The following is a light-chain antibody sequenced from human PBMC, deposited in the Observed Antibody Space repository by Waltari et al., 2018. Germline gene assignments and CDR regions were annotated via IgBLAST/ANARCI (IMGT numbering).Light chain of an antibody. V-gene: IGLV2-14*03. CDR1: SSDVGAYDY. J-gene: IGLJ3*02. CDR2: DVT. CDR3: SSRTSSITWV. Sequence: QSALTQPASVSGSPGQSITISCTGTSSDVGAYDYVSWYQQHPGKAPKVVIYDVTKRPSGVSNRFSCSKAGSTASLTISGLQAEDEADYYCSSRTSSITWVFGGGTKLTVL.